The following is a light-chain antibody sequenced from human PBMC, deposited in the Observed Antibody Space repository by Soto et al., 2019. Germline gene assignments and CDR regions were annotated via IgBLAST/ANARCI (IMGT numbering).Light chain of an antibody. J-gene: IGKJ3*01. V-gene: IGKV1-8*01. Sequence: AIRMTQSPSSFSASIGDRVTITCRASQGIRTYLAWYQQKAGKAPKLLIYGASTLQSGVPSRFSGSGSGTDFTLTINCLQSEDFATYHCQQYDSYPLTFGPGTKVDI. CDR1: QGIRTY. CDR3: QQYDSYPLT. CDR2: GAS.